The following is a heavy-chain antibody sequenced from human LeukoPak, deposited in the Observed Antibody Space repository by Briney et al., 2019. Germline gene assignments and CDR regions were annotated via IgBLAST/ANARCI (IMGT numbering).Heavy chain of an antibody. CDR2: IKHKTNGGTT. V-gene: IGHV3-15*01. CDR1: GFTFSNLA. D-gene: IGHD3-3*01. CDR3: TTAFRITIFGVVIGIFDY. Sequence: PGGSLRLSCVASGFTFSNLAMGWVRQAPGKGLEWVGRIKHKTNGGTTDYAAPVKGRLTISRDDSKNTLFLQMHSLKTEDTAVYYCTTAFRITIFGVVIGIFDYWGQGALASVSS. J-gene: IGHJ4*02.